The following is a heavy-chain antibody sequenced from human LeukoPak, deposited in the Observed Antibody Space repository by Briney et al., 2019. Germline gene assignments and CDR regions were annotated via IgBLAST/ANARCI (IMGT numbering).Heavy chain of an antibody. CDR2: ISTRGIT. J-gene: IGHJ4*02. D-gene: IGHD4-11*01. Sequence: PSETLSLTCTVSGGSINSGGYYWSWIRQPAGKGLEWIGRISTRGITKYNPSLKSRVTIPVDTSKNQFSLSLSSVTAADTAVYYCARGPDYTNYVDSWGQGTLVTVSS. V-gene: IGHV4-61*02. CDR3: ARGPDYTNYVDS. CDR1: GGSINSGGYY.